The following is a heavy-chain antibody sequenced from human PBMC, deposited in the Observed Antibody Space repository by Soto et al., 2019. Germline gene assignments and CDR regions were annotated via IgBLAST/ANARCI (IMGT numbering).Heavy chain of an antibody. J-gene: IGHJ5*02. Sequence: PGGSLRLSCAASGFTFSSYSMNWVRQAPGKGLEWVSSISSSSSYIYYAASVKGRFTISRDNAKNSLYLQMNSLRAEDTAVYYCARDFLGEEQPWFDPWGQGTLVTVSS. CDR3: ARDFLGEEQPWFDP. CDR2: ISSSSSYI. V-gene: IGHV3-21*01. D-gene: IGHD3-16*01. CDR1: GFTFSSYS.